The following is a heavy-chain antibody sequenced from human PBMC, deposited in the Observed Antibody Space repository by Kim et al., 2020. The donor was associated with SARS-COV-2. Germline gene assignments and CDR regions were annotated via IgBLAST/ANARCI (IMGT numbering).Heavy chain of an antibody. CDR3: ARGRRTVTTFGPDY. D-gene: IGHD4-17*01. Sequence: SETLSLTCTVSGGSISSGGYYWSWIRQHPGKGLEWIGYIYYSGSTYYNPSLKSRVTISVDTSKNQFSLKLSSVTAADTAVYYCARGRRTVTTFGPDYWGQGTLVTVSS. CDR1: GGSISSGGYY. V-gene: IGHV4-31*03. J-gene: IGHJ4*02. CDR2: IYYSGST.